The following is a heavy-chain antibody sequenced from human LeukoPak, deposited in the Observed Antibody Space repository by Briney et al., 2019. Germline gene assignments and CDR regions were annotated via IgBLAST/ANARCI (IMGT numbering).Heavy chain of an antibody. CDR1: GGSFSGYY. V-gene: IGHV4-34*01. J-gene: IGHJ6*03. D-gene: IGHD1-26*01. CDR2: INHSGST. Sequence: PSETLSLTCAVYGGSFSGYYWSWIRQPPGKGLEWIGEINHSGSTNYNPSLKSRVTISVDTSKNQFSLKLSSVTAADTAVHYCARGIVDQHRAFDYYMDVWGKGTTVTVSS. CDR3: ARGIVDQHRAFDYYMDV.